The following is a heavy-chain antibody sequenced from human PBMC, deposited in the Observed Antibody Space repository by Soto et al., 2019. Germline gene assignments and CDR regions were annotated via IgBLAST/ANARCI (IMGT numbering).Heavy chain of an antibody. D-gene: IGHD1-20*01. CDR1: GLSITSPGMS. Sequence: SGPTLVNPTETLTLTCTFSGLSITSPGMSVSWIRQPPGRALEWLALIERDDDDKYYSTSLKTRLTISKDTRKNQVVLTMANMDPADTATYYCARSIRGPRKFNGMDVWGQGT. CDR2: IERDDDDK. V-gene: IGHV2-70*13. CDR3: ARSIRGPRKFNGMDV. J-gene: IGHJ6*02.